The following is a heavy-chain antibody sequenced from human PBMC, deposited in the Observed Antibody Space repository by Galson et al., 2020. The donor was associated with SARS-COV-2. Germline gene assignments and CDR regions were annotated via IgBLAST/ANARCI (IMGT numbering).Heavy chain of an antibody. D-gene: IGHD7-27*01. CDR2: IYYSGST. J-gene: IGHJ3*02. Sequence: SETLSLTCTVSGGSISSGGYYWSWIRQHPGKGLEWIGYIYYSGSTYYNPSLKSRVTISVDTSKNQFSLKLSSVTAADTAVYYCASHQTGDRIGAFDIWGQGTMVTVSS. V-gene: IGHV4-31*03. CDR3: ASHQTGDRIGAFDI. CDR1: GGSISSGGYY.